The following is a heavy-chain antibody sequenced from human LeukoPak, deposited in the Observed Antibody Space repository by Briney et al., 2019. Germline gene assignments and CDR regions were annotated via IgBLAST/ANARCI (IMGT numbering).Heavy chain of an antibody. CDR2: IIPIFGTA. CDR1: GGTFSSYA. V-gene: IGHV1-69*05. D-gene: IGHD2-2*02. Sequence: SVKVSYKASGGTFSSYAISWVRQAPGQGLEWMGGIIPIFGTANYAQRFQGRVTITTDESTSTAYMELSSLRSEDTAVYYCARDATIACSSTSCYRGGIYYFDYWGQGTLVTVSS. CDR3: ARDATIACSSTSCYRGGIYYFDY. J-gene: IGHJ4*02.